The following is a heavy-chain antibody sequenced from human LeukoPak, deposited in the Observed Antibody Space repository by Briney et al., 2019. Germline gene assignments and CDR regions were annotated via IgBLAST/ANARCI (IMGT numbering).Heavy chain of an antibody. Sequence: TGGSLRLSCAASGFAFGSYWMTWVRQAPGKRLEWVANIQKDGSEKNYVDSVKGRFTISRDNAKSSLYLQMDSLRAEDTAVYYCARDSGNSGYDVHDYWGQGALVTVSS. V-gene: IGHV3-7*01. CDR1: GFAFGSYW. D-gene: IGHD5-12*01. CDR2: IQKDGSEK. CDR3: ARDSGNSGYDVHDY. J-gene: IGHJ4*02.